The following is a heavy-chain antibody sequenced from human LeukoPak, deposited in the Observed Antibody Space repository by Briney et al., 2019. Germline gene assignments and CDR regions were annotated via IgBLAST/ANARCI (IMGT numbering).Heavy chain of an antibody. CDR3: ARGKSSDYDVLTGKNWFDP. J-gene: IGHJ5*02. D-gene: IGHD3-9*01. Sequence: GRSLRLSCAASGFTFSSYGVHWVRQAPGEGLGWVAVIWYDGSNKYYADSVKGRFTISRDNSKNTLYLQMNSLRAEDTAVYYCARGKSSDYDVLTGKNWFDPWGQGTLVTVSS. CDR2: IWYDGSNK. CDR1: GFTFSSYG. V-gene: IGHV3-33*01.